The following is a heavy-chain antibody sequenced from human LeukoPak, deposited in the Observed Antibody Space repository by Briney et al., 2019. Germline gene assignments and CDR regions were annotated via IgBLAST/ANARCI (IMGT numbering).Heavy chain of an antibody. CDR1: GGSISSSSYY. D-gene: IGHD1-1*01. V-gene: IGHV4-39*07. Sequence: SETLSLTCTVSGGSISSSSYYWGWIRQPPGKGLEWIGSIYYSGSTYYNPSLKSRVTISVDTSKNQFSLQLNSLTPEDTAVYYCAKGTGTTFDYWGQGTLVTVSS. CDR2: IYYSGST. J-gene: IGHJ4*02. CDR3: AKGTGTTFDY.